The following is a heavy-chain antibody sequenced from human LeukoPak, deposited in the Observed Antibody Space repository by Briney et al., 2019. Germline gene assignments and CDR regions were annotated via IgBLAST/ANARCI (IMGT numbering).Heavy chain of an antibody. D-gene: IGHD5-12*01. Sequence: GGSLRLSCAASGFTFSDYYMSWIRQAPGKGLEWVANIKQDGSEKYYMDSVKGRFTISRDNAKNSLYLQMNSLRAEDTAVYYCAGVRRRVYSGYDYDYWGQGTLVTVSS. V-gene: IGHV3-7*01. CDR2: IKQDGSEK. J-gene: IGHJ4*02. CDR3: AGVRRRVYSGYDYDY. CDR1: GFTFSDYY.